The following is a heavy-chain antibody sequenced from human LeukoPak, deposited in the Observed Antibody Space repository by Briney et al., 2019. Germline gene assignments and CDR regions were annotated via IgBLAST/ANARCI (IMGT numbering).Heavy chain of an antibody. CDR2: ISAYSGNT. CDR3: ARDEYGSFLQGNDY. V-gene: IGHV1-18*01. CDR1: GYTFTSYG. Sequence: ASVKVSCKASGYTFTSYGISWVRQAPGQGLEWMGWISAYSGNTNYAQKLQGRVTMTTDTSTSTAYMELRSLRSDDTAVYYCARDEYGSFLQGNDYWGQGTLVTVSS. D-gene: IGHD3-10*01. J-gene: IGHJ4*02.